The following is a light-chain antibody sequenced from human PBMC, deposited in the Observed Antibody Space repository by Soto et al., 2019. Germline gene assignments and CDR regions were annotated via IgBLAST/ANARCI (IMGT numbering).Light chain of an antibody. Sequence: SYELTQPPSVSVAPGKTARITCGGNNIGSKSVHWYQQKPGQAPVLVIYYDSDRPSGIPERFSGSNSGNTATLTISRVEAGDEADYYCQVWDSSSDHPGVVFGGGTQLTAL. CDR3: QVWDSSSDHPGVV. CDR2: YDS. J-gene: IGLJ2*01. CDR1: NIGSKS. V-gene: IGLV3-21*04.